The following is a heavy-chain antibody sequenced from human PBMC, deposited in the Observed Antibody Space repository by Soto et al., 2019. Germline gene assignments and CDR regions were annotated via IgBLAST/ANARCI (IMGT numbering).Heavy chain of an antibody. CDR1: GFSLSTSGVG. V-gene: IGHV2-5*02. Sequence: QITLKESGPTLVKPTQTLTLTCTFSGFSLSTSGVGVGWIRQPPGKALEWLALIYWDDDKRYSPSLNSRRTITKATSKSQVVPTTTNTDPVDTATYYGAHRWSVSSNYYFDYWGQGTLVTVSS. J-gene: IGHJ4*02. D-gene: IGHD6-13*01. CDR2: IYWDDDK. CDR3: AHRWSVSSNYYFDY.